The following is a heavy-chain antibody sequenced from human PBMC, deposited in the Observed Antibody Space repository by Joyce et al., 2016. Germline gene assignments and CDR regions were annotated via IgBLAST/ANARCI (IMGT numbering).Heavy chain of an antibody. CDR1: GFTFSNTC. CDR2: IKRKSEGGTT. CDR3: STNTVLGDAFDI. D-gene: IGHD4-17*01. V-gene: IGHV3-15*01. J-gene: IGHJ3*02. Sequence: VLLVESGGGLVKPGGSLRLSCAASGFTFSNTCMTWVRQGPGKEREWVVRIKRKSEGGTTDYAAPVKGRFTISRDDSKKTLYLQMHGLKAEDTAVYYCSTNTVLGDAFDIWGQGTMVSVSS.